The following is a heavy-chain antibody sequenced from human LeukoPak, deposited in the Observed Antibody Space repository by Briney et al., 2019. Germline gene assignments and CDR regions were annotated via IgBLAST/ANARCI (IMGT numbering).Heavy chain of an antibody. CDR1: GFTFSSFW. J-gene: IGHJ4*02. V-gene: IGHV3-7*05. CDR3: ARGMTTGD. D-gene: IGHD4-17*01. CDR2: IKHDGSEK. Sequence: PGGSLRLSCAASGFTFSSFWMNWVRQAPGKGLEWVANIKHDGSEKYYVDSVKGRFTISRDNAKSSLFLQMNSLRVEDTAVYYCARGMTTGDWGQGTLVTASS.